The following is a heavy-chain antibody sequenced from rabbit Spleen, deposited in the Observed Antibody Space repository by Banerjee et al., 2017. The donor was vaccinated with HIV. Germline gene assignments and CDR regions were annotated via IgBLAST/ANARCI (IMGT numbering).Heavy chain of an antibody. CDR3: AREKNGGVLGDGYVDL. V-gene: IGHV1S40*01. J-gene: IGHJ4*01. CDR2: IYAGSSGNT. CDR1: GVSFSGNSY. D-gene: IGHD2-1*01. Sequence: QSLEESGGDLVKPGASLTLTCIASGVSFSGNSYMCWVRQAPGKGLEWIACIYAGSSGNTYYASWAKGRFTISKSSSTTVTLQMTSLTAADTATYFCAREKNGGVLGDGYVDLWGPGTLVTVS.